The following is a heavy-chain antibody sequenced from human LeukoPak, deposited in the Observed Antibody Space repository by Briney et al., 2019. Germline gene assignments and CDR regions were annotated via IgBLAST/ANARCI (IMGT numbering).Heavy chain of an antibody. J-gene: IGHJ4*02. CDR3: AGGSGSKTFDY. V-gene: IGHV4-30-4*01. CDR2: IYYSGST. CDR1: GGSISSGDYY. Sequence: SETLSLTCTVSGGSISSGDYYWSWIRQPPGKGLEWIGYIYYSGSTYYNPSLKSRVTISVDTSKNQFSLKLSSVTAADTAVYYCAGGSGSKTFDYWGQGTLVTVSS. D-gene: IGHD3-10*01.